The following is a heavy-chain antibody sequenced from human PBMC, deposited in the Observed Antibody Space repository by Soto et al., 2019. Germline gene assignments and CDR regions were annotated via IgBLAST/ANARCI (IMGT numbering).Heavy chain of an antibody. D-gene: IGHD3-22*01. J-gene: IGHJ4*02. CDR1: GGSISSSGYS. Sequence: PSETLSLTCAVSGGSISSSGYSWSWIRQPPGKGLEWIGYIYHSGSTYYIPSLKSRITINPDTSKNQFSLQLNSVTPEDTALYYCASSDRSGFGFDYWGQGTLVTVSS. CDR2: IYHSGST. CDR3: ASSDRSGFGFDY. V-gene: IGHV4-30-2*05.